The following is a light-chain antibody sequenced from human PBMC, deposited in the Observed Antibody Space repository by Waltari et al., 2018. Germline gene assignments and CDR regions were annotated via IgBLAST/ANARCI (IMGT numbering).Light chain of an antibody. V-gene: IGLV1-44*01. J-gene: IGLJ1*01. CDR1: SSNIRSHT. Sequence: QSVLTQPPSASGTPGHRVTISCSGSSSNIRSHTVNWYQQLPGTAPKLLISSNNQRPSGVPDRFSGSKSGTSGSLAISGLQSEDEADYYCAAWDGSLNGYVFGTGTKVTVL. CDR3: AAWDGSLNGYV. CDR2: SNN.